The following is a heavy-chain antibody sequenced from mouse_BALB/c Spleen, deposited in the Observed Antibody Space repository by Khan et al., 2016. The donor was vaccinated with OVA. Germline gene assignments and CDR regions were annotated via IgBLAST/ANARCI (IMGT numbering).Heavy chain of an antibody. CDR2: ISTGGNKT. Sequence: EVELVESGGGLVKPGGSLKLSCAASEFAFSSYDMSWVRQTPEKRLEWVAFISTGGNKTYYPDSVKGRFTISRDNAKNTLYLQMSSLKSEDTAMYYCTRPHYYGSNYYFDYWGQGTPLTVSS. V-gene: IGHV5-12-1*01. J-gene: IGHJ2*01. CDR3: TRPHYYGSNYYFDY. D-gene: IGHD1-1*01. CDR1: EFAFSSYD.